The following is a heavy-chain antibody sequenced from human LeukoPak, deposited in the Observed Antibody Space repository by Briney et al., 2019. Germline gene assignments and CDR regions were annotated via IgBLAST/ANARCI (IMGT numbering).Heavy chain of an antibody. V-gene: IGHV1-18*01. Sequence: ASVKVSCKASGYTFTSYGISWVRQAPGQGLEWMGWISAYNGNTNYAQKLQGRVTMTTDTSTSTAYMELRSLRSEDTAVYYCARGTKLRFLEWLLNHYYMDVWGKGTTVTVSS. CDR3: ARGTKLRFLEWLLNHYYMDV. CDR1: GYTFTSYG. D-gene: IGHD3-3*01. CDR2: ISAYNGNT. J-gene: IGHJ6*03.